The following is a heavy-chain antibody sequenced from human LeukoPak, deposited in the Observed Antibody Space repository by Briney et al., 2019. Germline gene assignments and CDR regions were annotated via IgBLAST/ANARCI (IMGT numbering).Heavy chain of an antibody. CDR1: GYTFTGYY. Sequence: ASVKVSCKASGYTFTGYYMHWLRQAPGQGLEWMGRINPNSGGTNYAQKFQGRVTMTRDTSISTAYMELSRLRSDDTAVYYCASIPLLWFGNNWFDPWGQGTLVTVSS. CDR2: INPNSGGT. J-gene: IGHJ5*02. V-gene: IGHV1-2*06. CDR3: ASIPLLWFGNNWFDP. D-gene: IGHD3-10*01.